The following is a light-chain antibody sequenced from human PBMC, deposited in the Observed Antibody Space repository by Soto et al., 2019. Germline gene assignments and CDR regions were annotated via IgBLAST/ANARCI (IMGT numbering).Light chain of an antibody. CDR1: QSISSY. Sequence: DIQMTQSPSSLSASVGDRVTITCRASQSISSYLNWYQHKPGKAPKPLIYAASSFQSGVPSRFSGSESGTDFTLTISSLQPEDFATYYCQQSYSTPPITFGQGTRLEI. J-gene: IGKJ5*01. CDR3: QQSYSTPPIT. CDR2: AAS. V-gene: IGKV1-39*01.